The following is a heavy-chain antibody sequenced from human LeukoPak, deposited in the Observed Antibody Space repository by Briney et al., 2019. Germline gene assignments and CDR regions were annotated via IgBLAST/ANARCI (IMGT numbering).Heavy chain of an antibody. CDR2: MNPNSGNT. D-gene: IGHD3-22*01. J-gene: IGHJ5*02. V-gene: IGHV1-8*02. CDR3: ARMDYYDSRDNWFDP. Sequence: ASVKVSCKTSGYTFSNYDINWVRQATGQGLEWMGWMNPNSGNTGYAQKFQGRVTMTRNPSISTAYMELSSLTSEDTAVYYCARMDYYDSRDNWFDPWGQGTLVTVSS. CDR1: GYTFSNYD.